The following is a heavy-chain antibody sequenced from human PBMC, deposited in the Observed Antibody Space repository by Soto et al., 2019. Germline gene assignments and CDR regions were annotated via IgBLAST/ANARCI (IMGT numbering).Heavy chain of an antibody. CDR2: IRSKANSYAT. D-gene: IGHD3-10*01. CDR1: GFTFSGSA. Sequence: EVQLVESGGGLVQPGGSLKLSCAASGFTFSGSAMHWVRQASGKGLEWVGRIRSKANSYATAYAASVNCRFTISRDDATNTAYLQMNSLKNEDTAVYSCNRRPDYYGSVTEHYYYGMDVWGQGPTVTV. CDR3: NRRPDYYGSVTEHYYYGMDV. J-gene: IGHJ6*02. V-gene: IGHV3-73*02.